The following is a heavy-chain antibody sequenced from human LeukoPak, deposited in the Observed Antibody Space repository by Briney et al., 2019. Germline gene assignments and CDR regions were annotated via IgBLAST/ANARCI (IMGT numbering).Heavy chain of an antibody. V-gene: IGHV3-33*01. Sequence: GRSLRLSCAASGFTFSSYGMHWVRQAPGKGLEWVAVIWYDGSNKYYADSVKGRFTISRDNSKNTLYLQMNSLRAEDTAVYYCARDHQVTMVRGVIIRDYYYYGMDVWGQGTTVTVSS. CDR3: ARDHQVTMVRGVIIRDYYYYGMDV. J-gene: IGHJ6*02. D-gene: IGHD3-10*01. CDR2: IWYDGSNK. CDR1: GFTFSSYG.